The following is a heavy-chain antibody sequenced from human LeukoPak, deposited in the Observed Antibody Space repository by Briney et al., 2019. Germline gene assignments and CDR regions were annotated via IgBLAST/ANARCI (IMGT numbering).Heavy chain of an antibody. CDR2: IFYSGSA. CDR1: GGSFSHYY. V-gene: IGHV4-59*01. J-gene: IGHJ4*02. CDR3: ARSYGSGSPSEFDY. D-gene: IGHD3-10*01. Sequence: SETLSLTCTVSGGSFSHYYWNWIRQPPGKGLEWIGYIFYSGSANYNPSLKSRVTISVDTSKNQFSLKVNSVTAADSAVYYCARSYGSGSPSEFDYWGQGTLVTVSS.